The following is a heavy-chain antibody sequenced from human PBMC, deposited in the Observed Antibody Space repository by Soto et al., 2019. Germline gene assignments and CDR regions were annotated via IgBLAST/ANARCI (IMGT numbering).Heavy chain of an antibody. CDR3: ARGVKHGSGSYYNKIPRFDY. J-gene: IGHJ4*02. CDR1: GWSFSGYY. CDR2: INHSGST. D-gene: IGHD3-10*01. V-gene: IGHV4-34*01. Sequence: SETLSLTCAVYGWSFSGYYWSWIRQPPGKGLEWIGEINHSGSTNYNPSLKSRVTISVDTSKNQFSLKLSSVTAADTAVYYCARGVKHGSGSYYNKIPRFDYWGQGTLVTVSS.